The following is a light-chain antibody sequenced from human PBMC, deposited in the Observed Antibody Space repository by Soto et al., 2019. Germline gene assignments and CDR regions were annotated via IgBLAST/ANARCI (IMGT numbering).Light chain of an antibody. CDR1: SSDVGGYNY. J-gene: IGLJ1*01. V-gene: IGLV2-14*01. Sequence: QSALTQPASVSGSPGQSITISCTGTSSDVGGYNYVSWYQQHPGKAPKLMIYEVSNRPSGVSNRFSGSKSGNTASLTISGLQAEXXXDYYCSSYTSSSTLLYVFGTGTKLTVL. CDR3: SSYTSSSTLLYV. CDR2: EVS.